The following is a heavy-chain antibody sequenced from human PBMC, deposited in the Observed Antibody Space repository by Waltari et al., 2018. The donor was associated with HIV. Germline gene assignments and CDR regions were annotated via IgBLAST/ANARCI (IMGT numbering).Heavy chain of an antibody. V-gene: IGHV3-53*01. CDR2: MYSGGST. Sequence: EVQMVESGGDLIQPGGSLRLSCEVSGFCCSRNYMSWVRQAPGKGLEWVSVMYSGGSTYYSDSAKGRFTISRDESKNTLYLQMNSLRAEDTAVYYCARDRGSSPNDAFDIWGQGTMVTVSS. D-gene: IGHD6-6*01. CDR1: GFCCSRNY. CDR3: ARDRGSSPNDAFDI. J-gene: IGHJ3*02.